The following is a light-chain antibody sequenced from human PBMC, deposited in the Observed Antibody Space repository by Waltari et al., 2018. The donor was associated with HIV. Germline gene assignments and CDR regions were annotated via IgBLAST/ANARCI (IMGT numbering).Light chain of an antibody. J-gene: IGKJ1*01. CDR3: QQYYSTPPFLT. CDR1: LSVLYSAHNKNY. CDR2: WAS. V-gene: IGKV4-1*01. Sequence: DIVMTQSPDSLAVSLGERATNNCKSSLSVLYSAHNKNYLAWYQQKPGQPPKLLIYWASTRESGVPDRFSGSGSGTDFTLTISSLQAEDVAVYVCQQYYSTPPFLTFGQGTKVEIK.